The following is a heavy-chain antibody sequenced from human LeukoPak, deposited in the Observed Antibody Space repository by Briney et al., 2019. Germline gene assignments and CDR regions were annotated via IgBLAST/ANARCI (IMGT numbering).Heavy chain of an antibody. J-gene: IGHJ4*02. D-gene: IGHD3-22*01. CDR2: IYWNDDK. V-gene: IGHV2-5*01. CDR3: ARLFTGDYDSYCYDY. CDR1: GFSLSTSGVG. Sequence: SGPTLVKPTQTLTLTCTFSGFSLSTSGVGVGWIRQPPGKALEWLALIYWNDDKRYSPSLKSRLTITKDTSKNQVVLTMTNMDPVDTATYSCARLFTGDYDSYCYDYWGQGTLVTVSS.